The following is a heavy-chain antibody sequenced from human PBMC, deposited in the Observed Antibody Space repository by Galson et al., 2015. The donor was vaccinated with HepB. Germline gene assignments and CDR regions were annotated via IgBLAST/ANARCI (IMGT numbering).Heavy chain of an antibody. CDR2: ISGSGGST. Sequence: SLRLSCAASGFTFSSYAMSWVRQAPGKGLERVSAISGSGGSTYYADSVKGRFTISRDNSKNTLYLQMNSLRAEDTAVYYCAKDPRVRGVINYYYYGMDVWGQGTTVTVSS. J-gene: IGHJ6*02. V-gene: IGHV3-23*01. CDR3: AKDPRVRGVINYYYYGMDV. CDR1: GFTFSSYA. D-gene: IGHD3-10*02.